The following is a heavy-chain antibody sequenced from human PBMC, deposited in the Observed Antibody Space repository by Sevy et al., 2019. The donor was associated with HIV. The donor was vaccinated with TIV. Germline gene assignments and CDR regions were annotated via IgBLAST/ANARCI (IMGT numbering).Heavy chain of an antibody. CDR2: ISGSGDST. CDR3: AIGRGLIVLLVYYEA. Sequence: GGSLRLSCAASGFTFSSYAMSWVRQAPGKGLEWVSVISGSGDSTYYADSVKGRFTISRDNSKNTLYLQRNSLRVEDTVVYYCAIGRGLIVLLVYYEAWGQGTVVTVSS. J-gene: IGHJ5*02. V-gene: IGHV3-23*01. D-gene: IGHD2-8*01. CDR1: GFTFSSYA.